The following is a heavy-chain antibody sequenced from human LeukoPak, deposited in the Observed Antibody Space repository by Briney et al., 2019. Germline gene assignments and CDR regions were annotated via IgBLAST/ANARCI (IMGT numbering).Heavy chain of an antibody. CDR3: ARPIRGYSGYDYDY. Sequence: SETLSLTCTVSGGSISSSSYHWGWIRQPPGKGLEWIGSIYYSGSTYYNPSLKSRVTISVDTSKNQFSLKLSSVTAADTAVYYCARPIRGYSGYDYDYWGQGTLVTVSS. CDR2: IYYSGST. V-gene: IGHV4-39*01. D-gene: IGHD5-12*01. CDR1: GGSISSSSYH. J-gene: IGHJ4*02.